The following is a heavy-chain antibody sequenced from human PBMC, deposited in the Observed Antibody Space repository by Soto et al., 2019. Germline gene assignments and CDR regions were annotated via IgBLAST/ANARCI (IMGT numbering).Heavy chain of an antibody. J-gene: IGHJ4*02. CDR2: IKSKTDGGTT. CDR3: TTRSRRIAASND. D-gene: IGHD6-13*01. CDR1: GFTFSNAW. V-gene: IGHV3-15*07. Sequence: EVQLVESGGGLVKPGGSLRLSCAASGFTFSNAWMNWVRHAPGKGLEWVGRIKSKTDGGTTDYAAPVKGRFTISRDDSKRTFSLQMNSLKTEDTAVYYCTTRSRRIAASNDRGQGTLVTVSS.